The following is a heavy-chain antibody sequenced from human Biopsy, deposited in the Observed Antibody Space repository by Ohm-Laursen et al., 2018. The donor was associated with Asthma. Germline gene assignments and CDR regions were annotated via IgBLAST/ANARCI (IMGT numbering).Heavy chain of an antibody. J-gene: IGHJ6*02. CDR1: GFTFSTYG. CDR3: ARAGESDLVGGLDV. CDR2: IAWDGINS. V-gene: IGHV3-30*03. Sequence: SLRLSCAAPGFTFSTYGMHWVRQAPGKGLEWVAFIAWDGINSYYADSVKGRFTISRDNSRNTLYLQKNSLRADDTAVYYCARAGESDLVGGLDVWGQGTTVIVS. D-gene: IGHD2-21*01.